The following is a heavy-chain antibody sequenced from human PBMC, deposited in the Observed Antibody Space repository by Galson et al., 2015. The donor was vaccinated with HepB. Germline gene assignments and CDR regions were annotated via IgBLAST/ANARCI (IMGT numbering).Heavy chain of an antibody. D-gene: IGHD5-12*01. CDR3: ARAEGYSGYEGGGGMSPSRPKNDY. CDR1: GYTFTGYY. Sequence: SVKVSCKASGYTFTGYYMHWVRQAPGQGLEWMGRINPNSGGTNYAQKFQGRVTMTRDTSISTAYMELSRLRSDDTAVYYCARAEGYSGYEGGGGMSPSRPKNDYWGQGTLVTVSS. J-gene: IGHJ4*02. CDR2: INPNSGGT. V-gene: IGHV1-2*06.